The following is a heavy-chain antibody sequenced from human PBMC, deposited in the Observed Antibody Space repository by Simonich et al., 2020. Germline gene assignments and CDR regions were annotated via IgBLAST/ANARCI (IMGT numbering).Heavy chain of an antibody. CDR2: IKQEGSEK. D-gene: IGHD6-6*01. Sequence: EVQLVESGGGLVQPGGSLRLSCAASGFTFSSYWMSWVRQAPGKGWEWVANIKQEGSEKYYVDSVKGRFTISRDNAKNSLYLQMNSLRAEDTAVYYCAREYSSSSDPYWYFDLWGRGTLVTVSS. V-gene: IGHV3-7*01. CDR3: AREYSSSSDPYWYFDL. J-gene: IGHJ2*01. CDR1: GFTFSSYW.